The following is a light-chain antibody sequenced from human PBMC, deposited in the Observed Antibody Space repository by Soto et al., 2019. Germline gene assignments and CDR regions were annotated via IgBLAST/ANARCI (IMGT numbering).Light chain of an antibody. J-gene: IGLJ2*01. CDR1: RSNIGKNY. V-gene: IGLV1-51*01. CDR2: DNN. CDR3: GTWDSSPSVGGV. Sequence: QSVLTQPPSVSAAPGQKVTISCSGSRSNIGKNYVSWYQQIPGTAPKLLIYDNNERPSGISDRFSGSKSGTSATLDITGLQTGDEADYYCGTWDSSPSVGGVFGGGTKVTVL.